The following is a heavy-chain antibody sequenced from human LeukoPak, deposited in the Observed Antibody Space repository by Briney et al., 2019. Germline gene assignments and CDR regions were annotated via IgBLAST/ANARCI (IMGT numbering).Heavy chain of an antibody. V-gene: IGHV3-7*05. CDR2: IKQDGSEK. CDR3: ARWGQGFDY. CDR1: GFTFSSYL. J-gene: IGHJ4*02. Sequence: GSLRLSCEASGFTFSSYLMSWVRQAPGKGLEWVGNIKQDGSEKYYVDSVKGRFTISRDNAKNSLYVQMNSLRAEDTAAYYCARWGQGFDYWGQGTLVTVSS. D-gene: IGHD1-26*01.